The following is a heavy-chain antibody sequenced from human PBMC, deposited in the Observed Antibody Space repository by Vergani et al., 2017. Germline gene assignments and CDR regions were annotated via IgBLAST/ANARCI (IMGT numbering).Heavy chain of an antibody. Sequence: EVQLLESGGGLVQPGGSLRLSCAASGFTFSSYAMSWVRQAPGKGLEWVSAISGSGGSTYYADSVKGRFTISRDNSKNTLYLQMNSLRAEDTAVYYCAKELNYYDSSGGWFDYWGQGTLVTVSS. CDR1: GFTFSSYA. CDR3: AKELNYYDSSGGWFDY. J-gene: IGHJ4*02. D-gene: IGHD3-22*01. CDR2: ISGSGGST. V-gene: IGHV3-23*01.